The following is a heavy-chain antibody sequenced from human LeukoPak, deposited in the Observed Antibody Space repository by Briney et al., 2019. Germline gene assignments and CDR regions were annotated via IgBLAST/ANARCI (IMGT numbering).Heavy chain of an antibody. D-gene: IGHD3-22*01. Sequence: GASVKVSCKASGYTFTGYYMHWVRQAPGQGPEWMGWINPNSGGTNYAQKFQGRVTMTRDTSISTAYMELSRLRSDDTAVYYCARVVRRGWLFQNYYFDYWGQGTLVTVSS. V-gene: IGHV1-2*02. J-gene: IGHJ4*02. CDR3: ARVVRRGWLFQNYYFDY. CDR1: GYTFTGYY. CDR2: INPNSGGT.